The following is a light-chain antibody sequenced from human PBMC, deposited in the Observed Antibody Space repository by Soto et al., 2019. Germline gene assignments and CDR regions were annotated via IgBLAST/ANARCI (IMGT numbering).Light chain of an antibody. Sequence: EIVLTQSPATLSLSPGDRATLSCRASQSVSSYLAWYQQKPGQAPRLLIYDASNRATGLPARFSGSGSGTDFTLTITSLEPEDFAVYSCQQRSNWPSTFGGGTKVEIK. CDR3: QQRSNWPST. V-gene: IGKV3-11*01. CDR1: QSVSSY. CDR2: DAS. J-gene: IGKJ4*01.